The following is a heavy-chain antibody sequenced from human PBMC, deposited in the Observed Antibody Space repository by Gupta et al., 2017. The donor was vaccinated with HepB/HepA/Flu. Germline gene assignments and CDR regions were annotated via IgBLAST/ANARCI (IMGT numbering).Heavy chain of an antibody. V-gene: IGHV3-30*18. CDR2: TSHDGSKK. CDR3: AKELRVRFTNALSYIYYGMDV. J-gene: IGHJ6*02. CDR1: GFGFKSYD. D-gene: IGHD3-3*01. Sequence: QVKLVESGGGVVPPGTSLRLSCAASGFGFKSYDMHWVRQAPGKGPEWLAVTSHDGSKKYYGDAVKGRFTISRDNSQNMLLLQVDRLRAVDTGIYYCAKELRVRFTNALSYIYYGMDVWGQGTTVVVSS.